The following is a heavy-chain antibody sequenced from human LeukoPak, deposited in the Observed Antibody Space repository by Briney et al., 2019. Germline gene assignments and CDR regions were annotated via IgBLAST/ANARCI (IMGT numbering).Heavy chain of an antibody. D-gene: IGHD2-2*01. CDR1: GFTFISYV. V-gene: IGHV3-30-3*01. Sequence: GGSLRLSCAASGFTFISYVMSWVRQAPGKGLEWVAVISYDGSNKYYADSVKGRFTISRDNSKNTLYLQMNSLRAEDTAVYYCARGPDRYCSSTGCYALDYWGQGTLVTVSS. CDR3: ARGPDRYCSSTGCYALDY. CDR2: ISYDGSNK. J-gene: IGHJ4*02.